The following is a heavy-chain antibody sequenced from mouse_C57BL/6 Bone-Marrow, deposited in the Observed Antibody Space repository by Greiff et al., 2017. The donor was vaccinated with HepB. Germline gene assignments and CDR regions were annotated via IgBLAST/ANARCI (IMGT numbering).Heavy chain of an antibody. CDR2: IDPENGDT. J-gene: IGHJ4*01. D-gene: IGHD1-1*01. CDR1: GFNIKDDY. CDR3: TKGGSRRG. V-gene: IGHV14-4*01. Sequence: VQLKQSGAELVRPGASVKLSCTASGFNIKDDYMHWVKQRPEQGLEWIGWIDPENGDTEYASKFQGKATITADTSSNTAYLQLSSLTSEDTAVYYCTKGGSRRGWGQGTSVTVSS.